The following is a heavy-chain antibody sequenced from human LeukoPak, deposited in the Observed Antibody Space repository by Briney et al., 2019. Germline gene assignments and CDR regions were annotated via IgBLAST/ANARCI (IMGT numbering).Heavy chain of an antibody. D-gene: IGHD4-17*01. CDR3: AKVGGDYTPYYFDY. V-gene: IGHV3-23*01. CDR2: ISGSGGST. Sequence: GGSLRLSCAGSGFTSSSYAMRWVRQAPGKGLEWVSAISGSGGSTYYADSVKGRFTISRDNSKNTLYLQMNSLRAEDTAVYYCAKVGGDYTPYYFDYWGQGTLVTVSS. CDR1: GFTSSSYA. J-gene: IGHJ4*02.